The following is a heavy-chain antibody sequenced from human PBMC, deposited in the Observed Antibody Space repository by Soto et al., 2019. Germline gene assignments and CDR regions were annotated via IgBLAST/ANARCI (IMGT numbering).Heavy chain of an antibody. Sequence: EVQLLESGGDLVQPGGSLRLACAASGFTFRGDAMSWVRRAPGKGLEWVSSVSGSGEMTHYADSVKGRFTISRDNSKNMLHLQMESLRVEDTAVYYCARSEMTYNWNDWGQGTLVTVSS. V-gene: IGHV3-23*01. CDR3: ARSEMTYNWND. CDR1: GFTFRGDA. J-gene: IGHJ4*02. D-gene: IGHD1-20*01. CDR2: VSGSGEMT.